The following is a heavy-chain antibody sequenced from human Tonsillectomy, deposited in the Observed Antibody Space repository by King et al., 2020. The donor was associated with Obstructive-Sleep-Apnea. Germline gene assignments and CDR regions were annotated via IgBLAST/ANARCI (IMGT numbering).Heavy chain of an antibody. J-gene: IGHJ4*02. V-gene: IGHV3-30-3*01. Sequence: VQLVESGGGVVQPGRSLRLSCAASGFTFSNYTMHWVRQAPGKGLEWVAVISYDGNNKYYANSVKDRFTISRDNSENTLYLQMNILGAEDTAVYYCARVPYYYDSSGYDYWGQGTLVTVSS. CDR3: ARVPYYYDSSGYDY. CDR2: ISYDGNNK. CDR1: GFTFSNYT. D-gene: IGHD3-22*01.